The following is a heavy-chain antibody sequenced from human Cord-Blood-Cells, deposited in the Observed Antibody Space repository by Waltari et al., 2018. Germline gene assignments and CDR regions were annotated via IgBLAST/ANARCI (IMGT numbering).Heavy chain of an antibody. CDR2: IIPIRGIA. Sequence: QVQLVQSGAEVKKPGSSVKVSCKASGGTFSSYAISWVRQAPVQGLEWMGRIIPIRGIANYAQKFQGRVTITADKSTSTAYMELSSLRSEDTAVYYCARVVGENAFDIWGQGTMVTVSS. D-gene: IGHD1-26*01. CDR3: ARVVGENAFDI. J-gene: IGHJ3*02. CDR1: GGTFSSYA. V-gene: IGHV1-69*09.